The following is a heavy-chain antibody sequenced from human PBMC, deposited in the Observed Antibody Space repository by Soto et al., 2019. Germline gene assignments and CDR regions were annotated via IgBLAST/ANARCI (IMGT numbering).Heavy chain of an antibody. CDR2: INEDGSQK. D-gene: IGHD5-18*01. J-gene: IGHJ4*02. V-gene: IGHV3-7*01. CDR3: ARVGRYGWDFDH. Sequence: GGSLRLSCAASEFSFRSYWMTWVRQAPGKGLEWVALINEDGSQKYYVGSVKGRFIISRANAKDSVYMQMDSLRAGDTAVYFCARVGRYGWDFDHWGQGTLVTVSS. CDR1: EFSFRSYW.